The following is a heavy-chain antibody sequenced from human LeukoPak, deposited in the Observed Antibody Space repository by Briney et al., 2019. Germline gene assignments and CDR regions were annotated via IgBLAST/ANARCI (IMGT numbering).Heavy chain of an antibody. CDR2: FDPEDGET. J-gene: IGHJ4*02. D-gene: IGHD2-2*01. Sequence: ASVKVPCKVSGYTLTELSMHWVRQAPGKGPEWMGGFDPEDGETIYAQKFQGRVTMTEDTSTDTAYMELSSLRSEDTAVYYCATHRHYCSSTTCYLDYWGQGTLVTVSS. CDR1: GYTLTELS. V-gene: IGHV1-24*01. CDR3: ATHRHYCSSTTCYLDY.